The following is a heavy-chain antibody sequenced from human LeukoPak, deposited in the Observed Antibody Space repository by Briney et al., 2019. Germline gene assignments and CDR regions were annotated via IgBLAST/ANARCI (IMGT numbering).Heavy chain of an antibody. J-gene: IGHJ4*02. D-gene: IGHD6-13*01. CDR3: ASGSSSWYERAYPDY. CDR2: IYPGDSDT. CDR1: GYSFTSYW. Sequence: GESLKISCKGSGYSFTSYWIGWVRQMPGKGLEWMGIIYPGDSDTRYSPSFQGQVTFSADKSISTAYLQWSSLKASDTAMYYCASGSSSWYERAYPDYWGQGTLVTVSS. V-gene: IGHV5-51*01.